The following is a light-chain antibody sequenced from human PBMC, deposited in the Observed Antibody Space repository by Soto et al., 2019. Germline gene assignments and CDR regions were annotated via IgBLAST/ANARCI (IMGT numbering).Light chain of an antibody. V-gene: IGKV1-33*01. CDR3: QHYDTLVLT. CDR2: DVS. Sequence: DIQMTQSPSSLSASVGDRVTITCQASQDIGNFLNWYQQKPGQAPKLLIYDVSNLQSGVPSRYSGSGSGTDFSFTIRSLQPEDVAIYYCQHYDTLVLTFGGGTKVELK. J-gene: IGKJ4*01. CDR1: QDIGNF.